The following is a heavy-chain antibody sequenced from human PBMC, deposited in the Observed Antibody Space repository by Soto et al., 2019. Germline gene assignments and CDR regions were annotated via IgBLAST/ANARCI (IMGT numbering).Heavy chain of an antibody. J-gene: IGHJ6*02. V-gene: IGHV4-31*03. CDR2: IYYSGST. Sequence: QEQLQESGPGLVKPSQTLSLTCTVSGGSISSGGYYWSWIRQHPGKGLEWIGYIYYSGSTYYNPSLKSRVTTSVDTSKNPFFLKLSSVTAADTAVYYCARVFGFGGMDVWGQGTTVTVSS. D-gene: IGHD3-10*01. CDR3: ARVFGFGGMDV. CDR1: GGSISSGGYY.